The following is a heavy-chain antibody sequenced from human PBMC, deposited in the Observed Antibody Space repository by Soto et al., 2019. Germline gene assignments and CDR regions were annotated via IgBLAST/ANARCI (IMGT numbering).Heavy chain of an antibody. Sequence: GGSLTLSCVASGFIFSRYSMVWVRQAPGKGLEWISYIFATSTTIYYADSVKGRFTVSRDNTQNSLFLLMNSLRAEDTAIYYCARDNDWAFDYWGQGTLVTVSS. CDR2: IFATSTTI. D-gene: IGHD1-1*01. J-gene: IGHJ4*02. CDR1: GFIFSRYS. V-gene: IGHV3-48*04. CDR3: ARDNDWAFDY.